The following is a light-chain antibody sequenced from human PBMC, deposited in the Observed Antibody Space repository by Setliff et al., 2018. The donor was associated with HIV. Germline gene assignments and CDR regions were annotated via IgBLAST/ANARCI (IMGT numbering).Light chain of an antibody. CDR2: GNS. CDR3: ATWDDRLNGYV. V-gene: IGLV1-40*01. CDR1: SSNIGAAFD. J-gene: IGLJ1*01. Sequence: QSVLTQPPSVSGAPGQRVVISCTGGSSNIGAAFDVHWYQHLPGSAPKLLIFGNSNRPSGVPDRFSGSRSGTSASLDITGLQSEDEADYYCATWDDRLNGYVFGTGTKVTVL.